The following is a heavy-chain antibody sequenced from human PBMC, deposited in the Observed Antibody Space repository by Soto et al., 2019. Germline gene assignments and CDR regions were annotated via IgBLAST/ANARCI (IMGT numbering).Heavy chain of an antibody. CDR3: AKPPPYCSSNTCYFPFDS. V-gene: IGHV3-23*01. D-gene: IGHD2-2*01. CDR2: ISAAGGSA. CDR1: GFTFSSYG. Sequence: EVQLLESGGGLVQPGGSLRVSCAASGFTFSSYGMSWVRQAPGKGLEWVSSISAAGGSAYYADPVKGRFTISRDNSKTTLYLQMNSLRAEDTAVYYCAKPPPYCSSNTCYFPFDSWGQGTLVTVSS. J-gene: IGHJ5*01.